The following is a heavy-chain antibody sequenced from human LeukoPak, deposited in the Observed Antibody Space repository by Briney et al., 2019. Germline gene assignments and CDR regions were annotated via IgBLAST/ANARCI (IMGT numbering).Heavy chain of an antibody. D-gene: IGHD3-10*01. Sequence: SETLSLTCAVSGGSISSSSYYWGWIRQPPGKGLEWIGNIYYTGSTYYNPSLESRVTISVDTSKNQFSLKLSSVTATDTAVYYCARRAREFGWVFDYWGQGTLVTVSS. CDR2: IYYTGST. CDR1: GGSISSSSYY. J-gene: IGHJ4*02. V-gene: IGHV4-39*01. CDR3: ARRAREFGWVFDY.